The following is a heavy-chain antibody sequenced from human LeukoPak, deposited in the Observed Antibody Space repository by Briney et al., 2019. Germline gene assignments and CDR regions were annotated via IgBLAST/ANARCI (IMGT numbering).Heavy chain of an antibody. V-gene: IGHV4-39*07. Sequence: PSETLSLTCTVSGGSISSSSYYWGWIRQPPGKGLEWIGSIHYSGSTYYTPSLKSRVTISVDTSKNQFSLKLISVTAADTAVYYCARPGYSGFDYSSGWKNWFDPWGQGTLVTVSS. CDR3: ARPGYSGFDYSSGWKNWFDP. CDR2: IHYSGST. J-gene: IGHJ5*02. D-gene: IGHD5-12*01. CDR1: GGSISSSSYY.